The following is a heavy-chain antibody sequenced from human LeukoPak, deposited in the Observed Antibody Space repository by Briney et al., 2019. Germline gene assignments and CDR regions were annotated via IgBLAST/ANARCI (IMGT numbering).Heavy chain of an antibody. J-gene: IGHJ2*01. Sequence: SVKISCKTSGYIFTNYNVHWVRQAPGQGLEWMGRISPILGVNYYALKFQGRLTISADKSMITAYMGLTNVTSEDTAVYYCAAVYDGAAGYFDLWGRGTLITVSS. CDR1: GYIFTNYN. CDR3: AAVYDGAAGYFDL. D-gene: IGHD3-22*01. CDR2: ISPILGVN. V-gene: IGHV1-69*02.